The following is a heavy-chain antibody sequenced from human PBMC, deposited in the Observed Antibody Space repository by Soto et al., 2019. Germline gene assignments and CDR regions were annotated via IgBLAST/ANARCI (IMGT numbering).Heavy chain of an antibody. CDR1: GVSITSGGHP. D-gene: IGHD3-10*01. V-gene: IGHV4-30-2*01. J-gene: IGHJ5*02. CDR2: SFHNGNT. CDR3: ARGVNFYGSGSYGSEYWFDP. Sequence: QLQLQESGSGLVKPSQTLSLTCTVSGVSITSGGHPWNWIRQPPGKGLEWIGYSFHNGNTFYNPSFARRVTSSVDRSKNQFSLKLTSVAAADTAMYFCARGVNFYGSGSYGSEYWFDPWGQGTLVTVSS.